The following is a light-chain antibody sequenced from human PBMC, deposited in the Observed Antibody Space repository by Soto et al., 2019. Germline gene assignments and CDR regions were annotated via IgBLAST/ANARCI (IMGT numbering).Light chain of an antibody. CDR3: SSYTSSGSSYV. Sequence: QSALTQPASVSGSPGQSITISCTGTSSDVGGYNYVSWYQQHPGKDPKLMIYDVSNRPSGVSNRFSGSKSGNTASLTISGLQAEHEADYCWSSYTSSGSSYVFGTGTKVIVL. CDR1: SSDVGGYNY. CDR2: DVS. J-gene: IGLJ1*01. V-gene: IGLV2-14*01.